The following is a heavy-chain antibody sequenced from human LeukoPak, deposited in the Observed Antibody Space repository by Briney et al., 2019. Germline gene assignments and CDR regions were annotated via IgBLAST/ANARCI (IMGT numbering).Heavy chain of an antibody. CDR2: ISYDGSNK. CDR3: AKEGLLWFGEYLAFDI. CDR1: GFTFSSYG. V-gene: IGHV3-30*18. D-gene: IGHD3-10*01. J-gene: IGHJ3*02. Sequence: PGGSLRLSCAASGFTFSSYGMHWVRQAPGKGLEWVAVISYDGSNKYYADSVKGRFTISRDNSKNTLYLQMNSLRAEDTAVYYCAKEGLLWFGEYLAFDIWGQGTMVTVSS.